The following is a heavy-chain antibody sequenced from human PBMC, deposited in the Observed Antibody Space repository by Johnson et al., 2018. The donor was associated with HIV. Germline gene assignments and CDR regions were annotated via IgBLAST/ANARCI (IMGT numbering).Heavy chain of an antibody. Sequence: VQLVESGGGLVQPGGSLRLSCAASGFTFSSYAMHWVRQAPEKGLEWVSAIGTAGDTYYPGSVKGRLPISRENAKNSLYLQMNSLRVEDTAVYYCAKDWHDYVWGSYRPEDDAFDIWGQGTMVTVSS. V-gene: IGHV3-13*01. CDR1: GFTFSSYA. J-gene: IGHJ3*02. D-gene: IGHD3-16*02. CDR3: AKDWHDYVWGSYRPEDDAFDI. CDR2: IGTAGDT.